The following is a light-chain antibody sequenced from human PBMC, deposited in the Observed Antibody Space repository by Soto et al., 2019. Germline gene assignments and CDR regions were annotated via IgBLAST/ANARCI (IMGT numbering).Light chain of an antibody. CDR3: QQYGNTSPLT. CDR2: GAS. J-gene: IGKJ4*02. CDR1: QSVTSTH. Sequence: EIVLTQSPGTLSVSPGERATLSCRASQSVTSTHLAWYQQKPGQAPRLLIYGASSRATGIPDRFSGSGSGTDFTLTINRLEPEDFAVYYCQQYGNTSPLTFGGGTKVDIK. V-gene: IGKV3-20*01.